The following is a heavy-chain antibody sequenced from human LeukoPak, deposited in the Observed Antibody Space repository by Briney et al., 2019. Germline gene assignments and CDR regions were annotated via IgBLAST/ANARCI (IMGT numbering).Heavy chain of an antibody. V-gene: IGHV1-2*02. CDR1: GGTFSRYA. CDR2: INPDRGGS. Sequence: SLKVSCKAFGGTFSRYAISWVRQTPGQGREWMGWINPDRGGSEYGQKFQGRVTFTIDTATSTIYIEVRSLKSDDTAVYYCAREMTGGIWARATSFDRWGQGTLVTVSS. D-gene: IGHD2-15*01. J-gene: IGHJ4*02. CDR3: AREMTGGIWARATSFDR.